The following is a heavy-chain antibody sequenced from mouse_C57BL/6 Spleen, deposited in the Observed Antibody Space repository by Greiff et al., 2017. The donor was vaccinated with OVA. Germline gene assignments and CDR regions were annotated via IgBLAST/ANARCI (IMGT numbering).Heavy chain of an antibody. CDR3: ASIPRFITTVEVDWYFDG. Sequence: QVQLKQPGAELVMPGASVKLSCKASGYTFTSYWMHWVKQRPGQGLEWIGEIDPSDSYTNYNQKFKGKSTLTVDKSSSTAYMQLSSLTSEDSAVYYCASIPRFITTVEVDWYFDGWGTGTTVTVSS. CDR1: GYTFTSYW. D-gene: IGHD1-1*01. V-gene: IGHV1-69*01. J-gene: IGHJ1*03. CDR2: IDPSDSYT.